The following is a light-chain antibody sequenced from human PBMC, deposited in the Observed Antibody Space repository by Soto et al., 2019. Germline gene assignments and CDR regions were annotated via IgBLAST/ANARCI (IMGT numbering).Light chain of an antibody. V-gene: IGKV1-5*03. CDR2: KAS. Sequence: DIQLTQSPSTLSASVGDRVTITCRASQSISTWLAWYQQKPGTAPKLLIYKASTLESGVPSRFSGSRSGTEFTLTVSSLQPEDFATYYCQQYESFSATFGPGTKV. CDR3: QQYESFSAT. CDR1: QSISTW. J-gene: IGKJ1*01.